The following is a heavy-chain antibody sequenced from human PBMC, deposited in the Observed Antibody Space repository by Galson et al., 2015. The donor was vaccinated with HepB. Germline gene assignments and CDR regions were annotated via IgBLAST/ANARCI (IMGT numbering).Heavy chain of an antibody. Sequence: SLRLSCAASGFTFSRYSMNWVRQAPGKGLEWVSSISGSGSYMYYADSLKGRFTISRDNARNSLYLQVNSLRAEDTALYYCARGRAYYYDSRGYGYDAFDIWGQGTMVTVSS. D-gene: IGHD3-22*01. CDR1: GFTFSRYS. CDR3: ARGRAYYYDSRGYGYDAFDI. V-gene: IGHV3-21*01. J-gene: IGHJ3*02. CDR2: ISGSGSYM.